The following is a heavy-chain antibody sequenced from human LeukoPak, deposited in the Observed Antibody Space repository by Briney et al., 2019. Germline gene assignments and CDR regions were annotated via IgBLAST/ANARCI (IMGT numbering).Heavy chain of an antibody. CDR1: GYTFTSYA. J-gene: IGHJ5*02. V-gene: IGHV1-3*01. Sequence: AASVKVSCKASGYTFTSYAMHWVRQAPGQRLEWMGWINAGNGNTKYSQKFQGRVTITRDTSASTAYMELSSLRSEDTAVYYCARASVLPAAIPNWFDPWGQGTLVTVSS. D-gene: IGHD2-2*02. CDR3: ARASVLPAAIPNWFDP. CDR2: INAGNGNT.